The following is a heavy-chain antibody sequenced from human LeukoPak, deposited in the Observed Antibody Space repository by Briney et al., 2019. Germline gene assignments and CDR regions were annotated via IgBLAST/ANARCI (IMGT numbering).Heavy chain of an antibody. D-gene: IGHD3-16*01. CDR2: MSPNSANT. CDR3: ARDRGGLNYDY. Sequence: ASVKVSCKASGYTFTRYDINWVRQATGQGLEWMGWMSPNSANTGYAQKFQGRVTMTRNTSISTAYMELSGLRSEDTAVYYCARDRGGLNYDYWGQGTLVTVSS. CDR1: GYTFTRYD. J-gene: IGHJ4*02. V-gene: IGHV1-8*01.